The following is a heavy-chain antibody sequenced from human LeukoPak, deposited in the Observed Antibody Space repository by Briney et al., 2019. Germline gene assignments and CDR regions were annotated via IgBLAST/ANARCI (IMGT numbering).Heavy chain of an antibody. CDR2: ISAYNGNT. J-gene: IGHJ6*03. CDR3: ARDQIAVAGMVMVGYYYYYMDV. CDR1: GYNFTSYG. V-gene: IGHV1-18*01. Sequence: GASVKVSCKASGYNFTSYGISWVRQAPGQGLDWMGWISAYNGNTNYAQKLQGRVTMTTDTSTNTAYMELRSLRSDDTAVYYCARDQIAVAGMVMVGYYYYYMDVWGKGTTVTVSS. D-gene: IGHD6-19*01.